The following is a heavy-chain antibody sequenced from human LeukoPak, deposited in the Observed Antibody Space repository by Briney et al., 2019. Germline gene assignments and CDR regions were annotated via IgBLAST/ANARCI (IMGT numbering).Heavy chain of an antibody. CDR1: GYSFTSYW. Sequence: GESLKISCKGSGYSFTSYWIGWVRQMPGKGLEWMGIIYPDDSDTRYSPPFQGQVTISADKSISTAYLQWSSLKASDTAMYYCARHGNYCDSSGYYPTSDYWGQGTLVTVSS. V-gene: IGHV5-51*01. D-gene: IGHD3-22*01. CDR2: IYPDDSDT. CDR3: ARHGNYCDSSGYYPTSDY. J-gene: IGHJ4*02.